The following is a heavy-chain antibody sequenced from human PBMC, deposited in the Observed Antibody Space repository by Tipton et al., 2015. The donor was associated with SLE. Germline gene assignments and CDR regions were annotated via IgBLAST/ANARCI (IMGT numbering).Heavy chain of an antibody. Sequence: TLSLTCTVSGGSISSYYWTWIRQPPWKGLEWIGYIYYSGSTNYNPSLKSRVTISVDTSKNQFSLKLSSVTAADTAVYYCARARDEGGYYGMDVWGQGTTVTVSS. J-gene: IGHJ6*02. CDR1: GGSISSYY. CDR2: IYYSGST. CDR3: ARARDEGGYYGMDV. V-gene: IGHV4-59*01.